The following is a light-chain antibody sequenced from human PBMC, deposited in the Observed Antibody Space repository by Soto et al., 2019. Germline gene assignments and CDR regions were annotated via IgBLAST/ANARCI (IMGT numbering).Light chain of an antibody. Sequence: DIQVTQSPSTLSASVGDRVTITCRASQSLNGWLAWYQQKPGKAPKLLIYDVYNLESGVPSRFSGSGSGTEFTLTISSLQTDDLATYYCQQYLSHPSCTFGQGTKLEIE. V-gene: IGKV1-5*01. J-gene: IGKJ2*02. CDR3: QQYLSHPSCT. CDR1: QSLNGW. CDR2: DVY.